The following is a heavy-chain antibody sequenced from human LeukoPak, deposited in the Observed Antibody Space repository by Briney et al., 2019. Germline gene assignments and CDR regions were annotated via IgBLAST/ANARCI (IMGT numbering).Heavy chain of an antibody. V-gene: IGHV1-2*02. CDR3: ARGYCSSTSCYAGDY. CDR1: GYTFTGYY. Sequence: ASVKVSCKASGYTFTGYYMHWVRQAPGQGLEWMGWINPNSGGTNYEQEFQGRVTMTRDTSISTAYMELSRLRSDDTAVYYCARGYCSSTSCYAGDYWGQGTLVTVSS. J-gene: IGHJ4*02. CDR2: INPNSGGT. D-gene: IGHD2-2*01.